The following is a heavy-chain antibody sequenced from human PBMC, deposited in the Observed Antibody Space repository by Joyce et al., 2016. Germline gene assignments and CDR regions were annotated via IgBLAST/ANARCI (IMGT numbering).Heavy chain of an antibody. J-gene: IGHJ6*02. CDR2: IHGSGST. CDR1: GGSINNNNYY. Sequence: QVQLQESGPGLVKPSQTLSLICTVSGGSINNNNYYWSWLRPPAGKGREWIGRIHGSGSTTYTPSLKSRVTISIDTPKKQISLKVTSVTAAYTAVYYCAREAVYKTYYYGMDVWGQGTTVTVSS. CDR3: AREAVYKTYYYGMDV. D-gene: IGHD1-14*01. V-gene: IGHV4-61*02.